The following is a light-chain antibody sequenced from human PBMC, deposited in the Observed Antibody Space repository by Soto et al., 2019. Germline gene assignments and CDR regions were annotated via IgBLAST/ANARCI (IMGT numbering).Light chain of an antibody. Sequence: QSVLTQPPSASGSPGQSVTISCTGTSSDVDNYNYVSWYQQHPGKAPKLMIYEVSKRPSGVPDRFSGSKSANTASLTVSGLQAEDEADYYCSSYTSSSHVFGTGTKLTVL. CDR3: SSYTSSSHV. CDR1: SSDVDNYNY. V-gene: IGLV2-8*01. CDR2: EVS. J-gene: IGLJ1*01.